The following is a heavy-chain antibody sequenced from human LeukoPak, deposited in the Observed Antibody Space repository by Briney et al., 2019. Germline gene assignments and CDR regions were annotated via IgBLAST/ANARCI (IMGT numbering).Heavy chain of an antibody. CDR2: ISGSGGST. Sequence: PGGSLRLSCAASGFTFSSYAMSWVRQAPGKGLEWVSAISGSGGSTYYADSVKGRFTISRDNSKNTLYLQMNSPGAEDTAVYYCAKGPEAYVWGSYRDYWGQGTLVTVSS. V-gene: IGHV3-23*01. CDR1: GFTFSSYA. J-gene: IGHJ4*02. CDR3: AKGPEAYVWGSYRDY. D-gene: IGHD3-16*02.